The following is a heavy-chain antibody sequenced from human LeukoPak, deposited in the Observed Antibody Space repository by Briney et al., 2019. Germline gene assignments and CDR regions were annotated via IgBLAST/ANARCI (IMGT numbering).Heavy chain of an antibody. J-gene: IGHJ4*02. D-gene: IGHD3-3*01. CDR3: ARAFWSGYYRIDY. CDR1: GYTFTGYY. CDR2: INPNSGGT. Sequence: ASVKVSCKASGYTFTGYYMHWVRQAPGQGLEWMGWINPNSGGTNYAQKFQGRVTMTRDTSISTAYMELSRLRSDDTAVYYCARAFWSGYYRIDYWGQGTLVTVSS. V-gene: IGHV1-2*02.